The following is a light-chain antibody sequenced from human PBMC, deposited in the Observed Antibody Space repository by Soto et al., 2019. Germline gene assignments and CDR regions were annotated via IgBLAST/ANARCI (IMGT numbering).Light chain of an antibody. Sequence: IQMTQSPSTMSASVVDRVTITCRASQSLNNYLAWYQQKPGKAPKLLIYDASTLERGVPSRFSGTGSGTEFTLTISSLQPDDFATYYCQQDYRSSITIGQGTRLEIK. CDR1: QSLNNY. CDR3: QQDYRSSIT. V-gene: IGKV1-5*01. J-gene: IGKJ5*01. CDR2: DAS.